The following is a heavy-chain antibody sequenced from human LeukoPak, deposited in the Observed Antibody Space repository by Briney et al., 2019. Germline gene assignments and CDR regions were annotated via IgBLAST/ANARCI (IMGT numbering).Heavy chain of an antibody. D-gene: IGHD2-2*01. V-gene: IGHV3-15*01. CDR1: GFTFSNAW. J-gene: IGHJ6*03. Sequence: GGSLRLSCAASGFTFSNAWMSWVRQAPGKGLEWVGRIKSKTDGGTTDYAAPVKGRFTISRDDSKNTLYLQMNSLKTEDTAVYYCTTVRRRYCSSTSCPSEDYYYYMDVWGKGTTVTVSS. CDR2: IKSKTDGGTT. CDR3: TTVRRRYCSSTSCPSEDYYYYMDV.